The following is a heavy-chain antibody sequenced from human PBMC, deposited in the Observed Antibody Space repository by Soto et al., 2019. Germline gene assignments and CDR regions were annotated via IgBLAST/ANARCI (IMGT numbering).Heavy chain of an antibody. V-gene: IGHV1-18*01. CDR3: ARDLDPCSHSCSEY. CDR1: GYTFSNYG. CDR2: ISAYNGNT. D-gene: IGHD5-12*01. Sequence: GASVKVSCKTSGYTFSNYGINWVRQAPGQGLKWMGWISAYNGNTNFAQKLQGRVSLTTDTSSTTAYMELRSLTSDDTAVYYCARDLDPCSHSCSEYWGQGTPVPVSS. J-gene: IGHJ4*02.